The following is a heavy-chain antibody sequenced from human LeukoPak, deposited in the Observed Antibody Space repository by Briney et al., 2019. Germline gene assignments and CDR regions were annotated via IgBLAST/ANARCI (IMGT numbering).Heavy chain of an antibody. CDR3: AREHGYGDYRDSYYFNY. D-gene: IGHD4-17*01. V-gene: IGHV4-30-4*07. Sequence: SETLSLTCAVSGGSISSGGYSWSWIRQPPGKGLEWIGYIYYSGSTYYNPSLKSRVTISVDTSKNQFSLKLSSVTAADTAVYYCAREHGYGDYRDSYYFNYWGQGTLVTVSS. J-gene: IGHJ4*02. CDR2: IYYSGST. CDR1: GGSISSGGYS.